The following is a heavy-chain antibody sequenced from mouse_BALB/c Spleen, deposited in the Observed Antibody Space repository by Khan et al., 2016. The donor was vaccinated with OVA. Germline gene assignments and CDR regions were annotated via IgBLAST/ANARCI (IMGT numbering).Heavy chain of an antibody. D-gene: IGHD2-10*02. CDR2: INPSDGRT. J-gene: IGHJ3*01. Sequence: VQLVETGAELVKPGASVNLSCKASGYTFTSYWMHWVKQRPGQGLDWIGYINPSDGRTHYNESFRNKATLTVDKSSNTAYMQVSSLTSEDSAVYYCARGGYGSLAYWGQGTLVTVSA. CDR1: GYTFTSYW. V-gene: IGHV1S81*02. CDR3: ARGGYGSLAY.